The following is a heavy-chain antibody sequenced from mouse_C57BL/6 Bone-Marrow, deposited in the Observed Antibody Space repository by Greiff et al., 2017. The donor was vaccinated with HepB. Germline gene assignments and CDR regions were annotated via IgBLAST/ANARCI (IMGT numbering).Heavy chain of an antibody. CDR1: GFTFSSYG. CDR3: ARHPAYYSNSYAMDY. J-gene: IGHJ4*01. CDR2: ISSGGSYT. D-gene: IGHD2-5*01. V-gene: IGHV5-6*01. Sequence: EVKLVESGGDLVKPGGSLKLSCAASGFTFSSYGMSWVRQTPDKRLEWVATISSGGSYTYYPDSVKGRFTISRDHAKNTLYLQMSSLKSEDTAMYYCARHPAYYSNSYAMDYWGQGTSVTVSS.